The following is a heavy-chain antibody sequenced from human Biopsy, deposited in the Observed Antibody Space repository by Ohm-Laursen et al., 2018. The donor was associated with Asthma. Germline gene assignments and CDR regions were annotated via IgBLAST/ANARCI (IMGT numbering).Heavy chain of an antibody. CDR2: ISSSGSTT. V-gene: IGHV3-11*01. CDR1: GFSFRDYY. CDR3: ARVFESSEWGPFYHFGLDV. Sequence: SLRLSCAASGFSFRDYYMTWMRQAPGKGLEWVSSISSSGSTTYPAESVKGRFTISRDNAQKSLFLQMGSLRAEDTAIYYCARVFESSEWGPFYHFGLDVWGQGTTVAVSS. J-gene: IGHJ6*02. D-gene: IGHD6-25*01.